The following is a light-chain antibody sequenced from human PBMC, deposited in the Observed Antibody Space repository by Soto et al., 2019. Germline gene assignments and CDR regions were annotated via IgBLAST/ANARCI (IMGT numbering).Light chain of an antibody. CDR1: QGISSY. Sequence: DIQLTQSPSFLSASVGDRVTITCRASQGISSYLAWYQQKPWKAPKLLIYAASTLQSGVPSRFSGSGSGTEFTLTISSLQPEDLATYCCQHLNSLPPYTFGQGTKLEIK. J-gene: IGKJ2*01. CDR3: QHLNSLPPYT. CDR2: AAS. V-gene: IGKV1-9*01.